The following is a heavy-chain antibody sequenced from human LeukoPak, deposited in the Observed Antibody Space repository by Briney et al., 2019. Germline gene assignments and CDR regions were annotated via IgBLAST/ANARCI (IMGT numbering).Heavy chain of an antibody. J-gene: IGHJ3*02. Sequence: SETLSLTCTVSGGSISSGSYYWSWIRQPAGKGLEWIGRIYTSGSTNYNPSLKSRVTISVDTSKNKFSLKLSSVTAADTAVYYCARAGYYAFDIWGQGTMVTASS. V-gene: IGHV4-61*02. CDR3: ARAGYYAFDI. CDR2: IYTSGST. CDR1: GGSISSGSYY. D-gene: IGHD2-21*01.